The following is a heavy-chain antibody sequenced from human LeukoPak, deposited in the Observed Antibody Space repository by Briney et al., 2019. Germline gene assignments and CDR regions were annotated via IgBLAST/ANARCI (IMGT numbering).Heavy chain of an antibody. CDR2: IYPGDSDT. D-gene: IGHD5-24*01. Sequence: LGESLKISCKGSGYRFSNYWIGWVRQMPGKGLEWMGIIYPGDSDTRHSPSFQGQVTISVDKSINTAYLQWSSLKASDTAMYYCARRDGYNSAVDYWGQGTLVTVSS. V-gene: IGHV5-51*01. CDR1: GYRFSNYW. CDR3: ARRDGYNSAVDY. J-gene: IGHJ4*02.